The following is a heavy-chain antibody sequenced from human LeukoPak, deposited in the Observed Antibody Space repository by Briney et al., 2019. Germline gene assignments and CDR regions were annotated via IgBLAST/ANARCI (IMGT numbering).Heavy chain of an antibody. CDR2: IYYSGST. J-gene: IGHJ6*03. V-gene: IGHV4-31*03. CDR3: AGEVPHYYMDV. D-gene: IGHD1-1*01. Sequence: PSQTLPLTCTVSGGSISSGGYYWSWIRQHPGKGLEWIGYIYYSGSTYYNPSLKSRVTISVDTSKNQFSLKLSSVTAADTAVYYCAGEVPHYYMDVWGKGTTVTVSS. CDR1: GGSISSGGYY.